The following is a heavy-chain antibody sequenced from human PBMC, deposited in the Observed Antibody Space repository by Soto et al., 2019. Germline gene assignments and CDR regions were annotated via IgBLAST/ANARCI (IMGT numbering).Heavy chain of an antibody. CDR3: EREYNVIRFLEWLPQDY. Sequence: ASVKVSCKASGYTFTSYGISWVRQAPGQGLEWMGWISAYNGNTNYAQKLQGRVTMTTDTSTSTAYMELRSLRSDDTAVYYCEREYNVIRFLEWLPQDYWVQGTLVTVSS. D-gene: IGHD3-3*01. V-gene: IGHV1-18*01. CDR1: GYTFTSYG. J-gene: IGHJ4*02. CDR2: ISAYNGNT.